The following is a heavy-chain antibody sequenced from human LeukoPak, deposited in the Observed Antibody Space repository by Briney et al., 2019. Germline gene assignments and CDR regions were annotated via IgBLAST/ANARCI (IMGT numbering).Heavy chain of an antibody. Sequence: PGGSLRLSCAASGFTFSTYAIHWVRQAPGKGLEWVAVISYDGINKYYADSVKGRFTISRDNAKNSLYLQMNSLRAEDTAVYYCARDRNTDFWSGYYTNYFDYWGQGTLVTVSS. CDR3: ARDRNTDFWSGYYTNYFDY. V-gene: IGHV3-30*04. D-gene: IGHD3-3*01. J-gene: IGHJ4*02. CDR2: ISYDGINK. CDR1: GFTFSTYA.